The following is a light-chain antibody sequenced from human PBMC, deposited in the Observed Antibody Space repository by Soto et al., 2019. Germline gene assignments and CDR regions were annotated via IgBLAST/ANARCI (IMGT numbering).Light chain of an antibody. Sequence: DIQMTQSPSTLSASLGDRVTITCRASQSISIWLAWYQQKPGKAPKLLIYRASSLQSGVPSRFSGSGSGTEFTLTISSLQPDDFATYYCQQYNSYSRTFGQGTKLEIK. V-gene: IGKV1-5*03. J-gene: IGKJ2*01. CDR2: RAS. CDR3: QQYNSYSRT. CDR1: QSISIW.